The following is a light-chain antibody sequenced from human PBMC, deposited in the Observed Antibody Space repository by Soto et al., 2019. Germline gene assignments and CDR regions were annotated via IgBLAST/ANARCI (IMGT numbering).Light chain of an antibody. V-gene: IGKV4-1*01. CDR3: QQSYSSPLT. CDR1: QSVLYNSNNKNY. J-gene: IGKJ4*01. Sequence: DIVMTQSPDSLAVSLDERATINCKSSQSVLYNSNNKNYLAWYQQKPGQPPKLLIYWASTRESGVPDRFSGSGSGTDFTLTISSLQAEDVALYFCQQSYSSPLTFGGGTKVEIK. CDR2: WAS.